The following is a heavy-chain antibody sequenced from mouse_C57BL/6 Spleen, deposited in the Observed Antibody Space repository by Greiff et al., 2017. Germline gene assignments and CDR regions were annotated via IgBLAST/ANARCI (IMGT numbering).Heavy chain of an antibody. D-gene: IGHD2-2*01. V-gene: IGHV1-52*01. CDR3: ASGDGYEAWFAY. J-gene: IGHJ3*01. Sequence: QVQLQQPGAELVRPGSSVKLSCKASGYTFTSYWMHWVKQRPIQGLEWIGNIDPSDSETHYNQKFKDKATLTVDNSSSTAYMQLSSLTSEDSAVYDCASGDGYEAWFAYWGQGTLVTVSA. CDR2: IDPSDSET. CDR1: GYTFTSYW.